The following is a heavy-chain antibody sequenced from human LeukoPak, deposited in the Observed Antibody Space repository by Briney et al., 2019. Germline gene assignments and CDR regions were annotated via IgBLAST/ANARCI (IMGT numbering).Heavy chain of an antibody. CDR2: IYYSGST. D-gene: IGHD1-26*01. Sequence: PSETLSLTCTVSGGSISSSSYYWGWIRQPPGKGLEWVGSIYYSGSTYYNPSLKSRVTISVDTSKNQFSLKLSSVTAADTAVYYCATAIVGATTSNFDYWGQGTLVTVSS. V-gene: IGHV4-39*07. J-gene: IGHJ4*02. CDR1: GGSISSSSYY. CDR3: ATAIVGATTSNFDY.